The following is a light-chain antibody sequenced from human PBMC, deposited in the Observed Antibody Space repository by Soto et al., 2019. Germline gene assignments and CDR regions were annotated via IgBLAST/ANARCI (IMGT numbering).Light chain of an antibody. J-gene: IGKJ5*01. CDR1: QSVP. V-gene: IGKV3-20*01. Sequence: EIALTQSPGTLYFSPGERATLSCRASQSVPLGWYHQKSGQSPRLLIFGATHMATGIPDRFSGSGAGTDFTLSISSLETEDFAVCSCQQYGRSARTFGQGTRVEIK. CDR3: QQYGRSART. CDR2: GAT.